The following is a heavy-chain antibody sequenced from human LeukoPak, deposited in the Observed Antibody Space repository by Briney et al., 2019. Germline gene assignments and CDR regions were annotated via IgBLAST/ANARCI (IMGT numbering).Heavy chain of an antibody. CDR1: GFTLSSYG. J-gene: IGHJ6*04. D-gene: IGHD6-19*01. V-gene: IGHV3-30*18. CDR3: AKQGGSGWNYYYGMDV. Sequence: GRSLRLSCAASGFTLSSYGVHWVRQATGKGLEWVAVISYDGSNKYYADSVKGRFTISRDNSKNTVYLQMNSLRAEDTAVYYCAKQGGSGWNYYYGMDVWGKGTTVTVSS. CDR2: ISYDGSNK.